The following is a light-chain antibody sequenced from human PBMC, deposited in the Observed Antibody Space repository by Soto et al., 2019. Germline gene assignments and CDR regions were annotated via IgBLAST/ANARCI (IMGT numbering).Light chain of an antibody. Sequence: QPVLTQPPSASGTPGQRVTISCSGSRSNIGRNTVNWYQQVPGTAPKLLIYNNHQRPSGVPDRFSGSKSGTSASLAISGLQSEDEADYYCATWDDSLNGPVFGGGTKLTVL. CDR1: RSNIGRNT. CDR2: NNH. V-gene: IGLV1-44*01. J-gene: IGLJ3*02. CDR3: ATWDDSLNGPV.